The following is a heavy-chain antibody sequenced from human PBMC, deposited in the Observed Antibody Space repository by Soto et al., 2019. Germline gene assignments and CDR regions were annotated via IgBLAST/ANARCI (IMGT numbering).Heavy chain of an antibody. J-gene: IGHJ4*02. CDR3: ARLTHYYDSSGYYYDY. D-gene: IGHD3-22*01. V-gene: IGHV1-69*06. Sequence: QVQLVQSGAEVKKPGSSVKVSCKASGGTFSSSAISWVRQAPGQGLEWMGGLIPIFGTANYAQKFQGRVTITADKSTSTAYMELSSLRSEDTAVYYCARLTHYYDSSGYYYDYWGQGTLVTVSS. CDR1: GGTFSSSA. CDR2: LIPIFGTA.